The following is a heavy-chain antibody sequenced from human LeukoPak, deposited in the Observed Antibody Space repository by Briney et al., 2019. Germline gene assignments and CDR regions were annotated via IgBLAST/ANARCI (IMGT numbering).Heavy chain of an antibody. D-gene: IGHD1-26*01. CDR1: GGAISSYY. Sequence: SETLSLTCTVSGGAISSYYWSWIRQPPGKGLEWIGYIYYSGSTNYNPSLKSRVTISVDTSKNQFSLKLSSVTAADTAVYYCARGPGYSGSYYVAFDIWGQGTMVTVSS. J-gene: IGHJ3*02. V-gene: IGHV4-59*12. CDR2: IYYSGST. CDR3: ARGPGYSGSYYVAFDI.